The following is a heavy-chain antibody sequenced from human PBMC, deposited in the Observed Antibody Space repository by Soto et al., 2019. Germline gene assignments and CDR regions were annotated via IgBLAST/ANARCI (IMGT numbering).Heavy chain of an antibody. J-gene: IGHJ2*01. CDR3: ARPYYDFWSASYTGSSYFDV. Sequence: PGESLKISCQGSGYTFSDYWIGWVRQTPGKGLEWMGIVYPGDSDTKYSPSFRGHVTISADYSTTTAYLQWSSLKASDTAMYYCARPYYDFWSASYTGSSYFDVWGRGTLVTVSS. V-gene: IGHV5-51*01. CDR2: VYPGDSDT. CDR1: GYTFSDYW. D-gene: IGHD3-3*01.